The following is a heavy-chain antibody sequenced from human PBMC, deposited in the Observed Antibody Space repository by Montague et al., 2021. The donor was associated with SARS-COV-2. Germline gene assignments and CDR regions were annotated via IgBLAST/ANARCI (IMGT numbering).Heavy chain of an antibody. Sequence: SETLSLTCTVSGGSVSSGSFYWSWIRQPPGKGLELIGYIYYTGSSNYNPSLKSRVTISVDTSKNQFSLKLSSVTAADTAVYYCASHRGSADILTAFQGVSYFYGMDVWGQGTTVTVSS. CDR2: IYYTGSS. V-gene: IGHV4-61*01. J-gene: IGHJ6*02. CDR1: GGSVSSGSFY. CDR3: ASHRGSADILTAFQGVSYFYGMDV. D-gene: IGHD3-9*01.